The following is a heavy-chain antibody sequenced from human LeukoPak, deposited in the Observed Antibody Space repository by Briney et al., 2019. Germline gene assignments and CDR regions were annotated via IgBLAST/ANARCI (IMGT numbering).Heavy chain of an antibody. CDR3: ARVYGSGDNWFDP. V-gene: IGHV4-34*01. CDR1: GGSFSGYY. CDR2: INHSGST. Sequence: SETLSLTCAVYGGSFSGYYWSWIRQPPGKGLEWIGEINHSGSTNYNPSLKSRVTISVDTSKNQFSLKLSSVTAADTAVYYCARVYGSGDNWFDPWGQGTLVTVSS. D-gene: IGHD3-10*01. J-gene: IGHJ5*02.